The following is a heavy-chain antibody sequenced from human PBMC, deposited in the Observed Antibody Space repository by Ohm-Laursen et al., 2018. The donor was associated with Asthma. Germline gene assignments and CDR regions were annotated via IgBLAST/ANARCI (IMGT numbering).Heavy chain of an antibody. CDR3: AREMVNWGSGYFDY. CDR1: GFTFSSYW. D-gene: IGHD7-27*01. Sequence: SLRLSCAASGFTFSSYWMSWVRQAPGKGLEWVANIKQDGSEKYYVDSVKGRFTISRDNAKNSLYLQMNSLRAEDTAVYYCAREMVNWGSGYFDYWGQGTLVTVSS. J-gene: IGHJ4*02. CDR2: IKQDGSEK. V-gene: IGHV3-7*01.